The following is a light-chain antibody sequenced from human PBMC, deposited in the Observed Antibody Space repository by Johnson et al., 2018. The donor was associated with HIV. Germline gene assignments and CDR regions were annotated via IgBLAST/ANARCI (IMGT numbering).Light chain of an antibody. V-gene: IGLV1-51*02. CDR3: GTWDSSLSAEV. J-gene: IGLJ1*01. Sequence: QSVLTQPPSVSAAPGQKVTISCSGSSSNIGNNYVSWYQQLPGTAPKLLIYENNKRPSGIPDRFSASKSGTSATLVITGLQTGDEADYYCGTWDSSLSAEVFGTGTKVTVL. CDR1: SSNIGNNY. CDR2: ENN.